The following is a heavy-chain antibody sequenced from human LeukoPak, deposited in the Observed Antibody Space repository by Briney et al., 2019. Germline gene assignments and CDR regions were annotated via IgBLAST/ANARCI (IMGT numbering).Heavy chain of an antibody. D-gene: IGHD2-2*01. CDR2: IGTAGDT. CDR3: ARGLGYCSSTSCYGASCDY. V-gene: IGHV3-13*01. CDR1: GFTFSSYD. Sequence: GGSLRLSCAASGFTFSSYDMHWVRQATGKGLEWVSAIGTAGDTYYPGSVKGRFTISRDNAKNSLYLQMNSLRAEDTAVYYCARGLGYCSSTSCYGASCDYWGQGTLVTVSS. J-gene: IGHJ4*02.